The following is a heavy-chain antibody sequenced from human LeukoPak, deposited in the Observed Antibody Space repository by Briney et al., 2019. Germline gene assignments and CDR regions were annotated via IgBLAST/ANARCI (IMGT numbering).Heavy chain of an antibody. CDR1: GYICLSHG. CDR3: ARDYTPGSFPDV. J-gene: IGHJ6*04. Sequence: SVTVSFKSSGYICLSHGISWVRQPPGQGLEWMGCISAYNCYKNNVQKLQGRATMTTEKSTNTSYIELRSLRSDDTAVHYCARDYTPGSFPDVWGKGTTVTVSS. D-gene: IGHD2-15*01. V-gene: IGHV1-18*01. CDR2: ISAYNCYK.